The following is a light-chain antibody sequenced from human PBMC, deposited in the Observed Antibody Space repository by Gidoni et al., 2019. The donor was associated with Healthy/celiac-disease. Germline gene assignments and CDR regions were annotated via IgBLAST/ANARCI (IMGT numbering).Light chain of an antibody. CDR3: QQWT. CDR2: GAS. CDR1: QSVSSRY. V-gene: IGKV3-20*01. Sequence: EIVLTQSPCTLSLSPGERATLSCRASQSVSSRYLAWYQQKPVQAPSLIIYGASNRATGIPDRFSGSGSGTDFTLTISRLEPEDLAVYYCQQWTFGQGTKVEIK. J-gene: IGKJ1*01.